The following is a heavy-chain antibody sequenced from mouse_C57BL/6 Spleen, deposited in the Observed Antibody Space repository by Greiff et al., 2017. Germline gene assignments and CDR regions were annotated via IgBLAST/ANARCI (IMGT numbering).Heavy chain of an antibody. J-gene: IGHJ2*01. CDR2: IYPSDSET. Sequence: VQLLQPGAELVRPGSSVKLSCKASGYTFTSYWMDWVKQRPGQGLEWIGNIYPSDSETHYNQKFKDKATLTVDKSSSTAYMQLSSLTSEDSAVYTCARSGGSSPYYFDYWGQGTTLTVSS. CDR3: ARSGGSSPYYFDY. V-gene: IGHV1-61*01. CDR1: GYTFTSYW. D-gene: IGHD1-1*01.